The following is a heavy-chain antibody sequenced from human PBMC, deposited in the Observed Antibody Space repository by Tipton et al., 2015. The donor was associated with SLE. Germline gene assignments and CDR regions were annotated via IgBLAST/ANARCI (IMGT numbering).Heavy chain of an antibody. CDR1: GFTFSSYA. CDR3: ARNRYRGPGDY. J-gene: IGHJ4*02. CDR2: INHSGST. V-gene: IGHV4-34*01. D-gene: IGHD1-1*01. Sequence: LRLSCAASGFTFSSYAMSWVRQAPGKGLEWIGEINHSGSTNYNPSLKSRVTISVDTSKNQFSLKLSSVTAADTAVYYCARNRYRGPGDYWGQGTLVTVSS.